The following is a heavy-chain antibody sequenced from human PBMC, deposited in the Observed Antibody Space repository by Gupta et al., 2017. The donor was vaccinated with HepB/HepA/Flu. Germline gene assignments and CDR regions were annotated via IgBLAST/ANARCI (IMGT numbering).Heavy chain of an antibody. D-gene: IGHD5-24*01. V-gene: IGHV3-48*02. Sequence: EVQLVESGGGLVQPGGSLRLSCAAFGFTFSSYSMNWVRQAPGKGLEWVSYISSSSSTIYYADSVKGRFTISRDNAKNSLYLQMNSLRDEDTAVYYCARDSYGYKYDNWFDPWGQGTLVTVSS. CDR1: GFTFSSYS. J-gene: IGHJ5*02. CDR2: ISSSSSTI. CDR3: ARDSYGYKYDNWFDP.